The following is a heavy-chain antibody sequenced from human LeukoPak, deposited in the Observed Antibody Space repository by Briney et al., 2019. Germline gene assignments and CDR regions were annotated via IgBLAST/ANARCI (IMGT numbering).Heavy chain of an antibody. V-gene: IGHV4-30-4*08. CDR3: AESKAARREFDY. Sequence: SETLSLTCTVSGGSISSGDYYWSWIRQPPGKGLEWIGYIYYSGSTYYNPSLKSRVTISVDTSKNQFSLKLTSVTAADTAMYYCAESKAARREFDYWGQGTPVTVSS. J-gene: IGHJ4*02. CDR1: GGSISSGDYY. CDR2: IYYSGST. D-gene: IGHD6-6*01.